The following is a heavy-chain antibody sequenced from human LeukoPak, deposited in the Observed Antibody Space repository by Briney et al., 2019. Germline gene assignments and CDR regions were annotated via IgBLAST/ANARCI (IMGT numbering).Heavy chain of an antibody. CDR2: IYPGDSDT. CDR3: ARRATYYDILTGYYSHYFDY. Sequence: PGESLKISCKGSGYSFTSYWIGWVRQMPGKGLEWMGIIYPGDSDTRYSPSFQGQVTISADKSISAAYLQWSSLKASDTAMYYCARRATYYDILTGYYSHYFDYWGQGTLVTVSS. D-gene: IGHD3-9*01. V-gene: IGHV5-51*01. CDR1: GYSFTSYW. J-gene: IGHJ4*02.